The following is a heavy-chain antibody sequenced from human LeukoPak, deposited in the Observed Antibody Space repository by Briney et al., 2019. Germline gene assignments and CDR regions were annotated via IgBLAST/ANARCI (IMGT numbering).Heavy chain of an antibody. CDR1: GGSFSGCY. D-gene: IGHD6-6*01. V-gene: IGHV4-34*01. Sequence: SETLSLTCAVYGGSFSGCYWSWIRQPPGKGLEWIGEINHSGSTNYNPSLKSRVTISVDTSKNQFSLKLSSVTAADTAVYYCARGRIAARRSILFDYWGQGTLVTVSS. CDR3: ARGRIAARRSILFDY. J-gene: IGHJ4*02. CDR2: INHSGST.